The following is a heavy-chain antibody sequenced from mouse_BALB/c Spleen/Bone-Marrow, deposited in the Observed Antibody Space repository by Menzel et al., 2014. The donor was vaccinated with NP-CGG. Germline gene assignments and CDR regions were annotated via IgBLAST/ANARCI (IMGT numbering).Heavy chain of an antibody. CDR1: GFSFNSYG. CDR3: ARHAYYDQTEVSFVY. V-gene: IGHV5-9-2*01. Sequence: EVKVEESGGGLVKSGGSLKLSCAASGFSFNSYGMSWVRQTPEKRLEWVATISGGGSYTFYPGSVKGRFTISRDNAKNNLYLQLSSLRSEDTALYYCARHAYYDQTEVSFVYWGQGTLVTVSA. CDR2: ISGGGSYT. J-gene: IGHJ3*01. D-gene: IGHD2-4*01.